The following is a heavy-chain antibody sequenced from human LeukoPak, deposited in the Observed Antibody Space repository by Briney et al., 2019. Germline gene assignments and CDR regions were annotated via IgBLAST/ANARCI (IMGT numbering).Heavy chain of an antibody. J-gene: IGHJ4*02. Sequence: GRSLRLSCAASGFTFSSYGMHWVRQAPGKGLEWVAIIWYDGSNQYYADSVNGRFTISRDNSKNTLYLQMSSLKAEDTAVYYCTTEIGRPFEDIVVVPAAMVPFDYWGQGTLVTVSS. CDR3: TTEIGRPFEDIVVVPAAMVPFDY. CDR1: GFTFSSYG. V-gene: IGHV3-33*01. D-gene: IGHD2-2*01. CDR2: IWYDGSNQ.